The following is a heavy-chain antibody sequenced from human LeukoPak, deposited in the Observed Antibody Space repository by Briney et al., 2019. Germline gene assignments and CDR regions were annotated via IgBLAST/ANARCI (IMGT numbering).Heavy chain of an antibody. Sequence: PSETLSLTCTVPVGSISSYYWSWIRQPAGKGLEWIGRIYTSGSTNYNPSLKSRVALSVDTSKNQFSLKLSSVTAADTAVYYCARARVAYNWFDPWGQGTLVTVSS. CDR2: IYTSGST. CDR1: VGSISSYY. D-gene: IGHD2-15*01. CDR3: ARARVAYNWFDP. J-gene: IGHJ5*02. V-gene: IGHV4-4*07.